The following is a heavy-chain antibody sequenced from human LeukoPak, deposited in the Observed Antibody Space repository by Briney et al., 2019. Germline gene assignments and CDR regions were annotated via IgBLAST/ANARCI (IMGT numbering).Heavy chain of an antibody. CDR3: ARGRRPYSSSSTSLGY. J-gene: IGHJ4*02. Sequence: GGSLRLSCAASGFTFSSYGMHWVRQAPGKGLVWVSRINSDGSSTSYADSVKGRFTIFRDNAKNTLYLQMNSLRAEDTAVYYCARGRRPYSSSSTSLGYWGQGTLVTVSS. D-gene: IGHD6-6*01. V-gene: IGHV3-74*01. CDR1: GFTFSSYG. CDR2: INSDGSST.